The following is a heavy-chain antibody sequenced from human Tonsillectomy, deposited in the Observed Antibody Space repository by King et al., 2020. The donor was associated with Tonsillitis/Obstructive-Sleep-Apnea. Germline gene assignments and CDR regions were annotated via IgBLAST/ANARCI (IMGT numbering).Heavy chain of an antibody. D-gene: IGHD1-26*01. V-gene: IGHV4-59*08. CDR3: ARHVGLNYFDY. CDR1: GGSINSYY. Sequence: VQLQESGPGLVKPSETLSLTCTVSGGSINSYYWSWIRQPPGKGLEWIGYIYHSGTANYNPSLKSRVTISIDTSRNQFSLNLRSVTAADTAVYYCARHVGLNYFDYWGQGTLVTVSS. J-gene: IGHJ4*02. CDR2: IYHSGTA.